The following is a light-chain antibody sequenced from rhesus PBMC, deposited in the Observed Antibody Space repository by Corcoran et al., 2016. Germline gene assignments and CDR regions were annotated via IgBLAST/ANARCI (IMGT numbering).Light chain of an antibody. CDR3: QPHNSNPFA. CDR2: AAS. J-gene: IGKJ3*01. V-gene: IGKV1-33*02. CDR1: QGISNW. Sequence: DIQMTQSPSSLSASVGDRVTITCQARQGISNWLAWYQQKTGKAPKLLIYAASSLQSGVPSRFSCSGSGTDFTLTISSLQPEDFATYYCQPHNSNPFAFGPGTKLDIK.